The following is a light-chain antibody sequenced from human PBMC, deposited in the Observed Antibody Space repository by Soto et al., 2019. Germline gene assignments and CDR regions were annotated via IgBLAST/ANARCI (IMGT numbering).Light chain of an antibody. J-gene: IGLJ1*01. V-gene: IGLV1-40*01. Sequence: QSALTQPPSVSGAPGQRVTSSCTGSSSNIGAGYDVHWYQQLPGTAPKLLIYGNSNRPSGVPDRFSGSKSGTSASLAITGLQAEDEADYYCQSYDSSLSGYVFGTGTKDTVL. CDR2: GNS. CDR3: QSYDSSLSGYV. CDR1: SSNIGAGYD.